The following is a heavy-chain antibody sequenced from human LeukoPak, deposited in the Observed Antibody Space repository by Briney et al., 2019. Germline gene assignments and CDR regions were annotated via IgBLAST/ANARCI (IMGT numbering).Heavy chain of an antibody. J-gene: IGHJ5*02. D-gene: IGHD6-19*01. V-gene: IGHV1-46*01. CDR3: ARGAPTYSSGWSNWFAP. Sequence: ASVKVSCKASGYTFTSYYMYWVRQAPGQGLEWMGIINPSGGSTSYAQKFQGRVTMPRDTSTSTVYMELSSLRSEDTAVYYCARGAPTYSSGWSNWFAPWGQGTLVTVSS. CDR2: INPSGGST. CDR1: GYTFTSYY.